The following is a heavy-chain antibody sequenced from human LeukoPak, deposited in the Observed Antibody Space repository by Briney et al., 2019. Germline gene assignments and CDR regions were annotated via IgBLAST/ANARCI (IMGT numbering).Heavy chain of an antibody. CDR2: ISSSSSYI. CDR1: GFTFSSYS. V-gene: IGHV3-21*01. D-gene: IGHD2-8*02. CDR3: GRGGGWCYYLSDY. J-gene: IGHJ4*02. Sequence: GGSLRLSCAASGFTFSSYSMNWVRQAPGKGLEWVSSISSSSSYIYYADSVKGRFTISRDNAKNSLYLQMNSLRAEDTAVYYCGRGGGWCYYLSDYWGQGTLVTVSS.